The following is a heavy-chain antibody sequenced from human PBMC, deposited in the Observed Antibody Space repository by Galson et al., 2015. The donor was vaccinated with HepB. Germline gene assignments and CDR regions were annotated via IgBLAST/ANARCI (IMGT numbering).Heavy chain of an antibody. J-gene: IGHJ6*02. V-gene: IGHV3-23*01. CDR1: GFTFSSYA. CDR2: ISGSGGST. D-gene: IGHD3-16*01. CDR3: ARTQPLLRLEYYYYGMDV. Sequence: SLRLSCAASGFTFSSYAMSWVRQAPGKGLEWVSAISGSGGSTYYADSVKGRFTISRDNSKNTLYLQMNSLRAEDTAVYYCARTQPLLRLEYYYYGMDVWGQGTTVTVSS.